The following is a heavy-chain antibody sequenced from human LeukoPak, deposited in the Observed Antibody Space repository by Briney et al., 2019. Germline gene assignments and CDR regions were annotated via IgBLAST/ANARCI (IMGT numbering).Heavy chain of an antibody. CDR2: ISLSGTTT. V-gene: IGHV3-23*01. Sequence: GGSLRLSCAASGFTFSSYGMSWVRQAPGKGLEWVSIISLSGTTTHYADSVKGRFTISRDNSKNALYLQMNSLRAEDTAVYYCAKLFTGTTSESYWGQGTLVTVSS. CDR3: AKLFTGTTSESY. D-gene: IGHD1-1*01. J-gene: IGHJ4*02. CDR1: GFTFSSYG.